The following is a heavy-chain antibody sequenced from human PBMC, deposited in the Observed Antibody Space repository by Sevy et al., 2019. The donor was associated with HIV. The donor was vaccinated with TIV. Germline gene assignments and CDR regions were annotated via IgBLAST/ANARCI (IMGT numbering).Heavy chain of an antibody. Sequence: ASVKVSCQASGYTFTGYYMHWVRQAPGQGLEWMGWINPNSGGTNYAQKFQGRVTMTRDTSISTAYMELSSLRSDDTAVYYCARDPTGVAAAMSWFDPWGQGTLVTVSS. V-gene: IGHV1-2*02. J-gene: IGHJ5*02. CDR2: INPNSGGT. CDR3: ARDPTGVAAAMSWFDP. D-gene: IGHD2-2*01. CDR1: GYTFTGYY.